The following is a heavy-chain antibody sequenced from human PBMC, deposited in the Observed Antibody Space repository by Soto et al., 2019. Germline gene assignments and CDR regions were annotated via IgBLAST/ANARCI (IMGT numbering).Heavy chain of an antibody. J-gene: IGHJ4*02. Sequence: GGSLRLSCAASGFTFSSYSMNWVRQAPGKGLEWVSGISGSGGSTYYADSVKGRFTISRDNSKNTLYLQMNSLRAEDTAVYYCAKEGFHCSGGSCYSGYFDYWAQGTLLVTVSS. CDR3: AKEGFHCSGGSCYSGYFDY. V-gene: IGHV3-23*01. CDR2: ISGSGGST. D-gene: IGHD2-15*01. CDR1: GFTFSSYS.